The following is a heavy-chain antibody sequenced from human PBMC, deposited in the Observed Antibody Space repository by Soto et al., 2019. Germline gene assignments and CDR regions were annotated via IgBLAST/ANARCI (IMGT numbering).Heavy chain of an antibody. CDR1: GGSFSSTNSY. Sequence: QLEESGPGLVKPSETLSLTCTVSGGSFSSTNSYWGWFRQPPGKGLEWIGTIFYRGTTYSHPSFNSRVTVSVDTSKDQVSLSRTSVTAADTAVYYCASHHYIATYYNVDVWGKGTTVTVSS. V-gene: IGHV4-39*01. CDR2: IFYRGTT. J-gene: IGHJ6*04. CDR3: ASHHYIATYYNVDV. D-gene: IGHD3-10*01.